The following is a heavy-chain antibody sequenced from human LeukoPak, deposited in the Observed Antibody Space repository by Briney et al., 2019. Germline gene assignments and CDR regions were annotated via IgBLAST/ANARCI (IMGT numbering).Heavy chain of an antibody. CDR2: IGKNGGNP. D-gene: IGHD6-19*01. CDR1: GFTFSDHY. J-gene: IGHJ4*02. V-gene: IGHV3-20*04. Sequence: GGSLRLSCAASGFTFSDHYMDWVRQAPGKGLEWVSGIGKNGGNPGYADSVKGRFTISRDNAKNSLYLQMNSLRAEDTALFFCTRDPGTVAIDYWGQGTLVTVSS. CDR3: TRDPGTVAIDY.